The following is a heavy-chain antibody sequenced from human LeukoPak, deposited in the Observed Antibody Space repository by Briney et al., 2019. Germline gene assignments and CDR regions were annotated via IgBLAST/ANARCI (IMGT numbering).Heavy chain of an antibody. CDR2: ISSSGST. Sequence: GGSLRLSCAASGFTFSSYEMNWVRQAPGKGLEWVSYISSSGSTYYADSVKGRFTISRDNSKNTLYLQINSLRVEDTAVYYCARDQLGAVLYFDYWGQGTLVTVSS. J-gene: IGHJ4*02. D-gene: IGHD1-1*01. CDR1: GFTFSSYE. CDR3: ARDQLGAVLYFDY. V-gene: IGHV3-48*03.